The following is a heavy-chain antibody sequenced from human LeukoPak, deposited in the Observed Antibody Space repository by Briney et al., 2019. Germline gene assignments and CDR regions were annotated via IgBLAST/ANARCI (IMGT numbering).Heavy chain of an antibody. CDR3: GKTTTGYSSGRYPGWPVDY. CDR2: IFVSGGSA. Sequence: GGSLRLSCAASGFTFNSYAMYWVRQAPGKGLEGVSGIFVSGGSAHYADSVKGRFTISRDNSKNTVYLQMDSLRVDDTAVYYCGKTTTGYSSGRYPGWPVDYWGQGTLVTASS. D-gene: IGHD6-19*01. V-gene: IGHV3-23*01. CDR1: GFTFNSYA. J-gene: IGHJ4*02.